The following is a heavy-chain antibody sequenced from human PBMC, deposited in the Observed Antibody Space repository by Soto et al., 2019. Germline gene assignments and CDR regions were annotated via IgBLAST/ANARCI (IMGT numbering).Heavy chain of an antibody. CDR1: GFSFGDYA. CDR2: IRSKAYGGTT. D-gene: IGHD2-15*01. Sequence: PEWCLRICCTAAGFSFGDYAMSCFRQAPGKGLEWVGFIRSKAYGGTTEYAASVKGRFTISRDDSKSIAYLQMNSLKTEDTAVYYCTRVRGISPAAYSGIYSWAQG. V-gene: IGHV3-49*03. J-gene: IGHJ5*01. CDR3: TRVRGISPAAYSGIYS.